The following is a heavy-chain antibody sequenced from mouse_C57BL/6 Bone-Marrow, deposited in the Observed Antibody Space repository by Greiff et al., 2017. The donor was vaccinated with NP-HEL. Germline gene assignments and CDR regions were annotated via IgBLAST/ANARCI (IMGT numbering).Heavy chain of an antibody. Sequence: VQLQESGAELVKPGASVKMSCKASGYTFTSYWITWVKQRPGQGLEWIGEIYPGSGSTNYNEKFKSKATLTVDTSSSTAYMQLSSLTSEDSAVYYCASVITTGRYCGVLGTRTTVTVSS. J-gene: IGHJ1*03. CDR1: GYTFTSYW. CDR3: ASVITTGRYCGV. V-gene: IGHV1-55*01. CDR2: IYPGSGST. D-gene: IGHD1-1*01.